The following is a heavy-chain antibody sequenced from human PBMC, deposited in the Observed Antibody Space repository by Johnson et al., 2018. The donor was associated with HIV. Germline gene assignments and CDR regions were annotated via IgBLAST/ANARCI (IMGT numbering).Heavy chain of an antibody. D-gene: IGHD6-13*01. CDR3: ARGGGSSSIYDAFDL. CDR2: ISYDGSNR. J-gene: IGHJ3*01. V-gene: IGHV3-30*04. CDR1: GFSLSSFT. Sequence: VQLVESGGGVVQPGRSLRLFCAVSGFSLSSFTMHWVRQAPGKGLEWVALISYDGSNRHYADSVNGRFTISRDISKSTLYLQMNSLRTDDTAVYYCARGGGSSSIYDAFDLWGQGTMVTVSS.